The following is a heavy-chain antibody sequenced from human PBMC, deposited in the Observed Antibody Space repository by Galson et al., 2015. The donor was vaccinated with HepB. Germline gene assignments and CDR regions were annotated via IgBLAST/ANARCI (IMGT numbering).Heavy chain of an antibody. CDR2: ISSSGSTI. J-gene: IGHJ4*02. Sequence: SLRLSCAASGFTFSDYYMSWIRQAPGKGLEWVSYISSSGSTIYYADSVKGRFTISRDNAKNSLYLQMNSLRAEDTAVYYCAREYKRGWYVKYFDYWGQGTLVTVSS. CDR1: GFTFSDYY. V-gene: IGHV3-11*04. D-gene: IGHD6-19*01. CDR3: AREYKRGWYVKYFDY.